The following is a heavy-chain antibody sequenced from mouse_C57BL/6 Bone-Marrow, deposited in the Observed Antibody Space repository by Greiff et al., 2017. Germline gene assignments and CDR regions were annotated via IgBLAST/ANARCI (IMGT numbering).Heavy chain of an antibody. CDR2: IYPSDSET. CDR3: ARSRRAWFAY. J-gene: IGHJ3*01. Sequence: QVQLQQPGAELVRPGSSVKLSCKASGYTFTSYWMDWVKQRPGQGLEWIGNIYPSDSETHYNQKFKDKATLTVDKSSSTAYMQLSSLTSEDSAVYYCARSRRAWFAYWGQGTLVTVSA. CDR1: GYTFTSYW. V-gene: IGHV1-61*01.